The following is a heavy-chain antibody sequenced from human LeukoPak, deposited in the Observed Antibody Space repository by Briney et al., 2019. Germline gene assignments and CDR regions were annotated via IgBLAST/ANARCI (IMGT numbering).Heavy chain of an antibody. CDR2: IPYDGTNK. CDR1: GFTFSSYG. J-gene: IGHJ2*01. CDR3: AKEDGRSGWSLDL. V-gene: IGHV3-30*02. D-gene: IGHD6-19*01. Sequence: GGSLRLSCAASGFTFSSYGMHWVRQAPGKGLEWVAFIPYDGTNKYYADSVKGRFSISRDNSKNTPYLQMNSLRAEDTAVYYCAKEDGRSGWSLDLWGRGTLVTVSS.